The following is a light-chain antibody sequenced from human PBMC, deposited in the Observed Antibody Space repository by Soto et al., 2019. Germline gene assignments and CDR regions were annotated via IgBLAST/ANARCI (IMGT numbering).Light chain of an antibody. V-gene: IGLV2-14*01. Sequence: LTQPASVSGSPGQSITISCTGTSSDVGGYNYVSWYQQQSGKAPKLIIHEVSNRPSGVSNRFSGSKSGNTASLTISGLQAEDEADYYCDSYTSSRAYVFGIGTKVTVL. CDR1: SSDVGGYNY. J-gene: IGLJ1*01. CDR3: DSYTSSRAYV. CDR2: EVS.